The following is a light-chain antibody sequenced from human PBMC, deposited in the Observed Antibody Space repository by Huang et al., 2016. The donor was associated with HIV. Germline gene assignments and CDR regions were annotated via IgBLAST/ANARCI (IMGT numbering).Light chain of an antibody. CDR2: AAS. CDR3: QQFDSFPYT. Sequence: DIQMTQSPSSLSTSVGARVTITGRASQDINNRLAWYRQKPGKAPESLIYAASNLQSGVPSSFSVSGSGTYFTLAISSLQPEDFATYYGQQFDSFPYTFGQGTKLDI. CDR1: QDINNR. J-gene: IGKJ2*01. V-gene: IGKV1-16*01.